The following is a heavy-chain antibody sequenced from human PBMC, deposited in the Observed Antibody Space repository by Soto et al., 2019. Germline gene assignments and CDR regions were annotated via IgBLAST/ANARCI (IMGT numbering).Heavy chain of an antibody. CDR3: ARHLDPQQLVRVYYYYGMDV. Sequence: GASVKVSCKASGYTFTSYAMHWVRQAPGQKLEWMGWINAGNGNTKYSQKFQGRVTITRDTSASTAYMELSSLRSEDTAVYYCARHLDPQQLVRVYYYYGMDVWGQGTTVTVSS. D-gene: IGHD6-13*01. V-gene: IGHV1-3*01. CDR2: INAGNGNT. CDR1: GYTFTSYA. J-gene: IGHJ6*02.